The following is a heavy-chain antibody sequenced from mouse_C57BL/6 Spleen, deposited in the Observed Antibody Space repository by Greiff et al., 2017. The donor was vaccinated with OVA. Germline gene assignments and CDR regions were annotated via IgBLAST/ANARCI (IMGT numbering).Heavy chain of an antibody. CDR3: ALVTTVVATKGYYFDD. Sequence: QVQLQQPGAELVKPGASVKMSCKASGYTFTSYWITWVKQRPGQGLEWIGDIYPGSGSTNYNEKFKSKATLTVDTSSSTAYMQLSSLTSADSAVYYCALVTTVVATKGYYFDDWGKGTTLTVSS. V-gene: IGHV1-55*01. D-gene: IGHD1-1*01. CDR1: GYTFTSYW. CDR2: IYPGSGST. J-gene: IGHJ2*01.